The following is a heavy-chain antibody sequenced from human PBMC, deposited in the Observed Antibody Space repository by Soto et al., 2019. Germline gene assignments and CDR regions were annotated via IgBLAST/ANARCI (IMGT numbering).Heavy chain of an antibody. Sequence: GGSLRLSCAASGFTFSSYGMHWVRQAPGKGLEWVAVIWYDGSNKYYADSVKGRFTISRDNSKNTLYLQMNSLRAEDTAVYYCARDVTYYDILTGYSTPSGFGYWGQGTLVTVSS. CDR2: IWYDGSNK. CDR3: ARDVTYYDILTGYSTPSGFGY. CDR1: GFTFSSYG. J-gene: IGHJ4*02. V-gene: IGHV3-33*01. D-gene: IGHD3-9*01.